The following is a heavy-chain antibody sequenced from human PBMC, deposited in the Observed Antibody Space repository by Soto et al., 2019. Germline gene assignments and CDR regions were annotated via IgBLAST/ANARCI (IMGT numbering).Heavy chain of an antibody. J-gene: IGHJ6*02. V-gene: IGHV5-51*01. CDR2: IYPGDSDT. CDR1: GYSFTSYW. CDR3: ARLGGYSYGSLYYYYYGMDV. Sequence: HGESLKISCKGSGYSFTSYWIGWVRQMPGKGLEWMGIIYPGDSDTRYSPSFQGQVTISADKSISTAYLQWSSLKASDTAMYYCARLGGYSYGSLYYYYYGMDVWGQGTTVTVSS. D-gene: IGHD5-18*01.